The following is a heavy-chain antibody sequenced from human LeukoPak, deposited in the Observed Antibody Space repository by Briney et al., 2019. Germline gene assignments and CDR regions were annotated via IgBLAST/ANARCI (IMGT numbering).Heavy chain of an antibody. CDR3: ARAIGVGATDDAFDI. V-gene: IGHV1-2*06. CDR1: GHTFTGYY. Sequence: GASVKVSCKASGHTFTGYYMHWVRQAPGQGLEWMERINPNSGGTNYAQKFQGRVTMTRDTSISTAYMELSRLRSDDTAVYYCARAIGVGATDDAFDIWGQGTMVTVSS. D-gene: IGHD1-26*01. CDR2: INPNSGGT. J-gene: IGHJ3*02.